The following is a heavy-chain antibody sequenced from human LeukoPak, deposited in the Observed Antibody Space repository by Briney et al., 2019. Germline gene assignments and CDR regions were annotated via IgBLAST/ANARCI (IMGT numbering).Heavy chain of an antibody. V-gene: IGHV1-2*02. Sequence: GASVKVSCKASGGTFSSYAISWVRQAPGQGLEWMGWINPNSGGTNYAQKFQGKVTMTRDTSISTAYMELSRLRSDDTAVYYCARSIIYWGQGTLVTVSS. CDR2: INPNSGGT. CDR3: ARSIIY. J-gene: IGHJ4*02. CDR1: GGTFSSYA. D-gene: IGHD5-24*01.